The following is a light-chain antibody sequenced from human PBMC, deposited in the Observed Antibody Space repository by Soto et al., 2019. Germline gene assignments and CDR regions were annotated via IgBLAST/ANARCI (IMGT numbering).Light chain of an antibody. V-gene: IGLV1-44*01. Sequence: QPVLTQPPSASGTPGQRVTISCSGSSSSIGSNTVNWYQQLPGTAPELLMYNNNQRPSGVPDRFSGSKSGTSASLAISGLQSEDEADYYCAAWDDSLNGVVFGGGTKVTVL. J-gene: IGLJ2*01. CDR3: AAWDDSLNGVV. CDR1: SSSIGSNT. CDR2: NNN.